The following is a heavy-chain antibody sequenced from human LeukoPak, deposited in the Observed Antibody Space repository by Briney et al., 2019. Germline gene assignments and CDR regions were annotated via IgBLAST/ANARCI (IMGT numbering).Heavy chain of an antibody. J-gene: IGHJ5*02. CDR1: GGTLSSYA. CDR3: ARGGYCSSTSCSNWFDP. CDR2: IIPIFGTA. Sequence: GASVKVSCKASGGTLSSYAISWVGQAPGQGLEWMRGIIPIFGTANYAQKFQGRVTITADESTSTAYMELSSLRSEDTAVYYCARGGYCSSTSCSNWFDPWGQGTLVTVSS. V-gene: IGHV1-69*13. D-gene: IGHD2-2*03.